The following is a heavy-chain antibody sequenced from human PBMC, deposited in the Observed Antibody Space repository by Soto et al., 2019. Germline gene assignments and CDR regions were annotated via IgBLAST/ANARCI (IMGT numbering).Heavy chain of an antibody. J-gene: IGHJ6*03. Sequence: GGSLRLSCAASGFSFSNYGMHWVRRAPGKGLEWISYISSSSSSMYYTDSVKGRFTISRDKAKNSLYLQMNSLRAGDTAVYYCARDPRYCSGGDCYSSYYYYYMDVWGKGTTVTVSS. CDR3: ARDPRYCSGGDCYSSYYYYYMDV. CDR1: GFSFSNYG. D-gene: IGHD2-15*01. V-gene: IGHV3-48*01. CDR2: ISSSSSSM.